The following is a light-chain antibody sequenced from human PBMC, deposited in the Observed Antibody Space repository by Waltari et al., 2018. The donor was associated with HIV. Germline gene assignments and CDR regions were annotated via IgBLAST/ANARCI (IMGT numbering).Light chain of an antibody. Sequence: DIVMSQSPISVSVTPGEPASISCPSSQSLLHSNGYNYLDWYLQKPGQSPQLLIYLASSRASGVPDRFSGSGSGTDFTLKISKVEAEDVGVYYCMQTLQTQFTFGPGTKVDIK. J-gene: IGKJ3*01. CDR3: MQTLQTQFT. CDR2: LAS. V-gene: IGKV2-28*01. CDR1: QSLLHSNGYNY.